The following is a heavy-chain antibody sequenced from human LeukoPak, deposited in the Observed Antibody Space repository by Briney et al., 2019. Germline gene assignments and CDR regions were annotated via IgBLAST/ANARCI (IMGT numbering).Heavy chain of an antibody. CDR2: INPNSGGT. J-gene: IGHJ6*02. D-gene: IGHD3-22*01. CDR1: GYTFTGYY. CDR3: ASIYYDSSGSRPYYYGMDV. V-gene: IGHV1-2*02. Sequence: ASVNVSCKASGYTFTGYYMHWVRQAPGQGLEWMGWINPNSGGTNYAQKFQGRVTMTRDTSISTAYMELSRLRSDDTAVYYCASIYYDSSGSRPYYYGMDVWGQGTTVTVSS.